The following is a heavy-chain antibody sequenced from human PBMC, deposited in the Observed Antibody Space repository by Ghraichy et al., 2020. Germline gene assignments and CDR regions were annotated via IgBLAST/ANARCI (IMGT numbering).Heavy chain of an antibody. V-gene: IGHV1-2*02. CDR2: INPNSGGT. Sequence: ASVKVSCKASGYTFTGYYMHWVRQAPGQGLEWMGWINPNSGGTNYAQKFQGRVTMTRDTSISTAYMELSRLRSDDTAVYYCALSSYEEGGHFDYWGQGTLVTVSS. J-gene: IGHJ4*02. CDR3: ALSSYEEGGHFDY. D-gene: IGHD5-18*01. CDR1: GYTFTGYY.